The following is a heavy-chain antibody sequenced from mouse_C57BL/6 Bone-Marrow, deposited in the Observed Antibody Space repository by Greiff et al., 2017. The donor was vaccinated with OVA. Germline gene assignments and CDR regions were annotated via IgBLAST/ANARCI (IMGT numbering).Heavy chain of an antibody. Sequence: EVQLQQSGPELVKPGASVKISCKASGYTFTDYYMNWVKQSHGKSLEWIGDINPNSGGTSYNQKFKGKATLTVDKSSSTAYMELRSLTSEDTAVYYCARGEDYDDGFWYFDVWGTGTTVTVSS. D-gene: IGHD2-4*01. J-gene: IGHJ1*03. CDR2: INPNSGGT. V-gene: IGHV1-26*01. CDR3: ARGEDYDDGFWYFDV. CDR1: GYTFTDYY.